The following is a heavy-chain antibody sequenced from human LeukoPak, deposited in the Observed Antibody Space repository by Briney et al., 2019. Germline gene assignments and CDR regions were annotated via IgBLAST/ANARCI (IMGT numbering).Heavy chain of an antibody. V-gene: IGHV4-39*07. CDR3: ARQVSRLGTYYFDY. D-gene: IGHD3-16*01. CDR1: GGSISSSSYY. J-gene: IGHJ4*02. CDR2: IYYSGST. Sequence: SETLSLTCTVSGGSISSSSYYWGWIRQPPGKGLEWIGSIYYSGSTYYNPSLKSRVTISVDTSKNQFSLKLSSVTAADTAVYYCARQVSRLGTYYFDYWGQGTLVTVSS.